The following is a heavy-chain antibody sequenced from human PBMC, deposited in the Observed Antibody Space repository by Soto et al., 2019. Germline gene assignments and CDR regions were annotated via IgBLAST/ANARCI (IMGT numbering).Heavy chain of an antibody. CDR2: ISYDGSNK. J-gene: IGHJ4*02. Sequence: GGSLRLSCAASGFTFSSYAMHWVRQAPGKGLEWVAVISYDGSNKYYADSVKGRFTISRDNSKNTLYLQMNSLRAEDTAVYYCARDGNWNYFDYWGQGTLVTVSP. CDR1: GFTFSSYA. V-gene: IGHV3-30-3*01. CDR3: ARDGNWNYFDY. D-gene: IGHD1-20*01.